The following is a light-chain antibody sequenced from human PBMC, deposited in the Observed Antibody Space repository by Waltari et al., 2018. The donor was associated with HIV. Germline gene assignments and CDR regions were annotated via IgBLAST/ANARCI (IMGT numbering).Light chain of an antibody. Sequence: SYDLTHPASVSVSPGQTVSITCSGRNLVDQYTYCYQQKPGQSPVLVIYLHTELPSRTPERFSGAISGNTATLTISGTHTIDEADYYCQTWDSGTVVFGGGTKLTVL. CDR2: LHT. CDR3: QTWDSGTVV. CDR1: NLVDQY. V-gene: IGLV3-1*01. J-gene: IGLJ2*01.